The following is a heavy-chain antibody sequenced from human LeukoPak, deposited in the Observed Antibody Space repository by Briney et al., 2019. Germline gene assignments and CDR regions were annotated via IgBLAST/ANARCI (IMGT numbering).Heavy chain of an antibody. CDR2: MYPSGST. CDR1: GGSITNSY. Sequence: SETLSLTCTVAGGSITNSYWSWIRQPAGKGLESIGRMYPSGSTDYNPYRESRVTMSDDKYKNQFALNLTSMTAADRAVFYCAKGRSGHDYVRAFDIWGQGIMVTVSS. V-gene: IGHV4-4*07. J-gene: IGHJ3*02. CDR3: AKGRSGHDYVRAFDI. D-gene: IGHD3-16*01.